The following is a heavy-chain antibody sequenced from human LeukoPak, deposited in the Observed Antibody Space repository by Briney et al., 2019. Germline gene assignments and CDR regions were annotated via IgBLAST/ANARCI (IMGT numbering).Heavy chain of an antibody. V-gene: IGHV4-61*05. CDR1: GGSISSSSYY. CDR2: IYYSGST. J-gene: IGHJ5*02. CDR3: ARELDYYTSGSRSFDP. D-gene: IGHD3-10*01. Sequence: NPSETLSLTCTVSGGSISSSSYYWGWIRQPPGKGLEWIGYIYYSGSTNYNPSLKSRVTISVDTSKNQFSLKLSSVTAADTAVYYCARELDYYTSGSRSFDPWGQGTLVTVSS.